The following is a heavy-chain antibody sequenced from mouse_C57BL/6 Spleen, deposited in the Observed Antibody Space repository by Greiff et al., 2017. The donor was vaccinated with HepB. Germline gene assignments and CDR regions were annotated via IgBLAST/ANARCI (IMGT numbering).Heavy chain of an antibody. D-gene: IGHD3-3*01. J-gene: IGHJ2*01. CDR2: IYPGGGYT. CDR3: ARRDRRYFDD. CDR1: GYTFTNYE. Sequence: VQLQQSGAELVRPGTSVTMSCKASGYTFTNYEIGWGKQRPGHGLEWIGDIYPGGGYTNYNQKFKGKATLTADKSSSTAYMQFSSLTSEDSAIYYCARRDRRYFDDWGKGTTLTVSS. V-gene: IGHV1-63*01.